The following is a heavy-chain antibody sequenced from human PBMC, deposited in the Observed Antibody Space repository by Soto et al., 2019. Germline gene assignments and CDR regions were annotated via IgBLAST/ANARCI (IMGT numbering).Heavy chain of an antibody. D-gene: IGHD3-3*02. CDR3: ARLPSRHLVDY. V-gene: IGHV4-39*01. Sequence: TLSLTCTVSGSSINSSGYYWCWIRQPPGKGLEWIGSMFYGVSTYYNPSLKSRVTVSVDTSNNQFSLNLRSVTAADTAVYYCARLPSRHLVDYWGQGTMLTV. J-gene: IGHJ4*02. CDR2: MFYGVST. CDR1: GSSINSSGYY.